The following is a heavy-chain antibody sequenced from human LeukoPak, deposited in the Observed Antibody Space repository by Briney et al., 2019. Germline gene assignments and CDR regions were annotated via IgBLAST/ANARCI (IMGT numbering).Heavy chain of an antibody. Sequence: GGSLRLSCAASGFTFSSYWKRWVRQAPGKGLEWLATMNEDGSGTYYVDSVTGRFTISSDNAKNSLFLQMDSLRAEDTAVYYCAGGDLRDWGQGAQVTVSS. V-gene: IGHV3-7*01. J-gene: IGHJ4*02. CDR3: AGGDLRD. CDR1: GFTFSSYW. CDR2: MNEDGSGT.